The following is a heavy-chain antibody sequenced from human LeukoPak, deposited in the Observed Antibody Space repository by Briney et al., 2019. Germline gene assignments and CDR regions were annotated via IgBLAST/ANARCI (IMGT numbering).Heavy chain of an antibody. D-gene: IGHD5-12*01. J-gene: IGHJ4*02. CDR2: ISGSGGST. V-gene: IGHV3-23*01. CDR3: ASSRGYDVGGYFDY. CDR1: GFTFSSYA. Sequence: PGGSLRLSCAASGFTFSSYAMSWVRQAPGKGLEWVSAISGSGGSTYYADSVKGRFTISRDNSKNTLYLQMNSLRAEDTAVYYCASSRGYDVGGYFDYWGQGTLVTVSS.